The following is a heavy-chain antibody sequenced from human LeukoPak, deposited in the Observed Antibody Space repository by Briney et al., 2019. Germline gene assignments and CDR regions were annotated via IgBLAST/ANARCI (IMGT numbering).Heavy chain of an antibody. J-gene: IGHJ5*02. D-gene: IGHD4-17*01. Sequence: ASVKVSCKASGYTFSGYYMHWVRQAPGQWLEWMGRINPNSGGTNYAQKFQGRVTMTRDTSISTAYMELSRLRSDDTAVYYCATAFDYALDNWFDPWGQGTLVTVSS. CDR2: INPNSGGT. CDR3: ATAFDYALDNWFDP. V-gene: IGHV1-2*06. CDR1: GYTFSGYY.